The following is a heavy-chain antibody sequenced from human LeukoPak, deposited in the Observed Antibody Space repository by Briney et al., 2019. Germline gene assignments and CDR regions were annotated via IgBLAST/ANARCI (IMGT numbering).Heavy chain of an antibody. CDR3: ARDPRIHYFASGSPNYYYYYMDV. CDR1: GFTFTSHA. CDR2: ISFDGSNK. Sequence: GGSLRLSCVASGFTFTSHAPHWARQAPGKGLEWVAVISFDGSNKYYADSVKGRFTISRDNSKNTLYLQVNSLRAEDTAVYYCARDPRIHYFASGSPNYYYYYMDVWGRGTTVTVSS. V-gene: IGHV3-30*04. J-gene: IGHJ6*03. D-gene: IGHD3-10*01.